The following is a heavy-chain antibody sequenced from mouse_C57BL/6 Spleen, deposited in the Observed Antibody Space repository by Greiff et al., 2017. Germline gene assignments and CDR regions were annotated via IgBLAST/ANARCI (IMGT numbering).Heavy chain of an antibody. J-gene: IGHJ4*01. V-gene: IGHV14-4*01. CDR2: IDPENGDT. CDR1: GFNIKDDS. CDR3: TPTGNYAMDY. Sequence: EVKLMESGAELVRPGASVKLSCTASGFNIKDDSMHWVKQRPEQGLEWIGWIDPENGDTEYASKFQGKATITADTSSNTAYLQLSSLTSEDTDVYYCTPTGNYAMDYWGQGTSVTVSS. D-gene: IGHD4-1*01.